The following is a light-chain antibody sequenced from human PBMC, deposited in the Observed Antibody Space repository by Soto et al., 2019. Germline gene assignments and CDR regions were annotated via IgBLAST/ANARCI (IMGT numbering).Light chain of an antibody. CDR2: EVS. CDR1: SSDVGGYDY. Sequence: QSVLTQPASVSGSPGQSIIISCTGTSSDVGGYDYVSWYQLHPGKAPKLMVFEVSNRPSGVSYRFSGSKSGNTASLTVSGLQADDEADYYCSSYAGNNNYVFGTGTKVTVL. J-gene: IGLJ1*01. CDR3: SSYAGNNNYV. V-gene: IGLV2-14*01.